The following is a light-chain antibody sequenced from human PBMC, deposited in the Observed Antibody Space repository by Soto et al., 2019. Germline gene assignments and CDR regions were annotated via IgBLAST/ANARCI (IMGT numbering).Light chain of an antibody. V-gene: IGKV3-20*01. CDR3: QQYGSSVT. Sequence: EIVLTQSPGTLSLSPGERATLSCRASQSIRSHYLAWYQQKPGQAPRLLISGAHNRAPGIPDRVSGSESGSDFTLRISRLEPEDFAVDYCQQYGSSVTFGQGAKVEIK. J-gene: IGKJ1*01. CDR1: QSIRSHY. CDR2: GAH.